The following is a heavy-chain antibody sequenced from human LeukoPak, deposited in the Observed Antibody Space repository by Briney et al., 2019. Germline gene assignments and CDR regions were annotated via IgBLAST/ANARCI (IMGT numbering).Heavy chain of an antibody. J-gene: IGHJ6*03. CDR3: ASQVRLHHYYYYYMDV. CDR1: GGSISSYY. Sequence: SETLSLTCTVSGGSISSYYWSWIRQPPGKGLEWIGYIYYSGSTNYNPSLKSRVTISVDTSKNQFSLKLSSVTAADTAVYYCASQVRLHHYYYYYMDVWGKGTTVTVSS. CDR2: IYYSGST. D-gene: IGHD5-24*01. V-gene: IGHV4-59*08.